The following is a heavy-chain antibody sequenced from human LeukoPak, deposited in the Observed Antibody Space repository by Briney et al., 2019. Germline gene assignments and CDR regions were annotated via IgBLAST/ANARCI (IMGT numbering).Heavy chain of an antibody. CDR3: ARDHWSSGYLAFDY. J-gene: IGHJ4*02. CDR1: GGSISSYY. D-gene: IGHD3-22*01. CDR2: IYSSGST. V-gene: IGHV4-4*07. Sequence: SETLSLTCTVSGGSISSYYWSWIRQPAGKGLEWIGRIYSSGSTNYNPSLMSRVTMSVDTPKNRISLKLSSVTAADTAVYYCARDHWSSGYLAFDYWGQGSLVTVSS.